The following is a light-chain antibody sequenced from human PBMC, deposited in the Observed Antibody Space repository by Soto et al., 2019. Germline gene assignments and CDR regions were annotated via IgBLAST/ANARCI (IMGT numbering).Light chain of an antibody. V-gene: IGLV2-11*01. CDR1: STDVGGYYY. CDR2: DVS. CDR3: CSYAGRDTLHG. J-gene: IGLJ1*01. Sequence: QSALTQPRSVSGSPGQSVTISCTGTSTDVGGYYYVSWYQQHPGKVPKLMLYDVSKRPSGVPDRFSGSKSGNTASLTISGLQAEDEADYYCCSYAGRDTLHGFGRGTKVTVL.